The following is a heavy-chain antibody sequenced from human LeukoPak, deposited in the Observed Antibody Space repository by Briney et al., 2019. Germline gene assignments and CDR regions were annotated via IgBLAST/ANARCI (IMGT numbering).Heavy chain of an antibody. Sequence: PGGSLRLSCAASGFTFSTFAMIWVRQPPGKGLEWVSSIFPGGGEIHYADSVRGRFTISRHNSKSTLSVQMNRLRAEDTAIYYCATYRHVLLPFESWGQGTLVTVSS. CDR1: GFTFSTFA. V-gene: IGHV3-23*01. CDR3: ATYRHVLLPFES. J-gene: IGHJ4*02. CDR2: IFPGGGEI. D-gene: IGHD2-8*02.